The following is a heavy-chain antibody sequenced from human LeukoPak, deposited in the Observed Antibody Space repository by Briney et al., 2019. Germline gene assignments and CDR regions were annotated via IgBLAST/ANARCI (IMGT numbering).Heavy chain of an antibody. D-gene: IGHD2-2*01. Sequence: GASVKVSCKVSGYTLTELSMHWVRQAPGKGLEWMGGFDPEDGETIYAQKFQGRVTMTEDTSTDTAYMELSSLRSEDTAVYYCASSRSVPSWDERRGFDYWGQGTLVTVSS. CDR2: FDPEDGET. CDR1: GYTLTELS. V-gene: IGHV1-24*01. CDR3: ASSRSVPSWDERRGFDY. J-gene: IGHJ4*02.